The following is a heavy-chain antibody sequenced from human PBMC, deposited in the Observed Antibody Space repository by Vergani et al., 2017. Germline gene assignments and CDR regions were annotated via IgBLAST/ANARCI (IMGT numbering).Heavy chain of an antibody. V-gene: IGHV3-66*01. CDR1: GFTVSSNY. D-gene: IGHD1-26*01. J-gene: IGHJ5*02. CDR2: IYSGGST. Sequence: EVQLVESGGGLVQPGGSLRLSCAASGFTVSSNYMSWVRQAPGKGLEWVSVIYSGGSTYYADSVKGRFTISRDNSKNKLYLQMNRLRAEDTAVYYCAIEDRKWDWFDPWGQGTLVTVSS. CDR3: AIEDRKWDWFDP.